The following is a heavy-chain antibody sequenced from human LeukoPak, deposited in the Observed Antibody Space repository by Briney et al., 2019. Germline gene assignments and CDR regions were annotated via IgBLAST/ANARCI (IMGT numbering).Heavy chain of an antibody. CDR3: AKVAPPYCGGDCYSFDY. D-gene: IGHD2-21*02. CDR2: VSGSGGST. Sequence: GGSLRLSCVASGFTFSSYAMSWVRQAPGKGLEWVSTVSGSGGSTYYADSVKGRFTISRDNSKNTLYLQMNSLRAEDTAVYYCAKVAPPYCGGDCYSFDYWGQGTLVTVSS. J-gene: IGHJ4*02. V-gene: IGHV3-23*01. CDR1: GFTFSSYA.